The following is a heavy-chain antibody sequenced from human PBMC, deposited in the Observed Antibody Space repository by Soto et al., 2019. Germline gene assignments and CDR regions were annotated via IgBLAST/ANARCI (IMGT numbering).Heavy chain of an antibody. J-gene: IGHJ4*02. D-gene: IGHD2-2*01. CDR1: GGTFSSYT. Sequence: SVKVSCKASGGTFSSYTISWVRQAPGQGLEWMGRIIPILGIANYAQKFQGRVTITADKSTSTAYMELSSLRSEDTAVYYCARENSYCSSTSCYECFDYWGQGTLVTVS. CDR2: IIPILGIA. V-gene: IGHV1-69*04. CDR3: ARENSYCSSTSCYECFDY.